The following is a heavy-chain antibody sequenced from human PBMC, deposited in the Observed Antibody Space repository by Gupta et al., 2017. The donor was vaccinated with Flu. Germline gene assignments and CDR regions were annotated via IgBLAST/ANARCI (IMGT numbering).Heavy chain of an antibody. Sequence: IHAINWVRQAPGQGLEWVGWINTITGNPTYAQGFTGRFVFSLDTSVSTAYLQIGSLKAEDTAVYYCARRSNYMDVWGKGTTVTVAS. V-gene: IGHV7-4-1*01. CDR1: IHA. J-gene: IGHJ6*03. CDR2: INTITGNP. D-gene: IGHD6-13*01. CDR3: ARRSNYMDV.